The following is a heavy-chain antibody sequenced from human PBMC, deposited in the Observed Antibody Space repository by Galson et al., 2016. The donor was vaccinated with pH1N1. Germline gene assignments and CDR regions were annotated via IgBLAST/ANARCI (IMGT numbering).Heavy chain of an antibody. CDR1: GYIFTRYY. J-gene: IGHJ4*02. CDR3: ARRYYFDY. V-gene: IGHV1-46*01. Sequence: SVKVSCKASGYIFTRYYIHWVRQAPGQGLEWMGIIDPSDGTTTYSQKFQGRITMTRDTPTNSVYMELSSLTSDDTAVYYCARRYYFDYWGQGTLITVSS. CDR2: IDPSDGTT.